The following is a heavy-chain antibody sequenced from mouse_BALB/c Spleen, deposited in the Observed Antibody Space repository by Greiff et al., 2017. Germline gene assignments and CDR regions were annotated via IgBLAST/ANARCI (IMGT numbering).Heavy chain of an antibody. CDR3: ARSRAIWLRDYAMDY. J-gene: IGHJ4*01. CDR2: IYPGSGNT. D-gene: IGHD2-2*01. Sequence: QVQLQQSGAELVRPGTSVKISCKASGYAFTNYWLGWVKQRPGHGLEWIGDIYPGSGNTNYNEKFKGKATLTADKSSSTAYMQLSSLTSEDSAVYFCARSRAIWLRDYAMDYWGQGTSVTVSS. V-gene: IGHV1-63*01. CDR1: GYAFTNYW.